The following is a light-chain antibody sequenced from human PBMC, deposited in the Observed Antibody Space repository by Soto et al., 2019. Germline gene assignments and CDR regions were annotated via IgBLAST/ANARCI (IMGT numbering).Light chain of an antibody. CDR2: GAS. J-gene: IGKJ2*01. CDR1: RSVSSN. Sequence: IVMTQSPATLSVSPGERATLSCRASRSVSSNLAWYQQKPGQAPRLLMYGASTRATGIPARFSGSGSGTEFTLTISSLQSEDFAVYYCQQYNNWPPYTFGQGTKLEIK. CDR3: QQYNNWPPYT. V-gene: IGKV3-15*01.